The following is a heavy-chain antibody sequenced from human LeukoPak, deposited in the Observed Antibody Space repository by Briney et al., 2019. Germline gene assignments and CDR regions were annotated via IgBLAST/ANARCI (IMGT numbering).Heavy chain of an antibody. CDR2: IYYSGST. CDR3: ARGRSGYTIFGVVIAFDI. CDR1: GGSISSHY. Sequence: SETLSLTCTVSGGSISSHYWSWIRQPPGKGLEWIGYIYYSGSTNYNPSLKSRVTISVDTSKNQFSLKLSSVTAADTAVYYCARGRSGYTIFGVVIAFDIWGQGTMVTVSS. D-gene: IGHD3-3*01. V-gene: IGHV4-59*11. J-gene: IGHJ3*02.